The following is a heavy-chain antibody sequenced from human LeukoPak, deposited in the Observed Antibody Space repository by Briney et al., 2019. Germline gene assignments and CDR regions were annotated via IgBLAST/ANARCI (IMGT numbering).Heavy chain of an antibody. D-gene: IGHD2-15*01. CDR3: ARMICSGGSCYGYYYYGIDV. CDR1: GFTFSSYS. CDR2: ISSSSIYI. Sequence: GGSLRLSCAASGFTFSSYSMNWVREAPGKGLEWVSSISSSSIYIYYADSVKGRFTISRDNAKNSLYLQMNSLRAEDTAVSYCARMICSGGSCYGYYYYGIDVWGQGTTVTVSS. V-gene: IGHV3-21*01. J-gene: IGHJ6*02.